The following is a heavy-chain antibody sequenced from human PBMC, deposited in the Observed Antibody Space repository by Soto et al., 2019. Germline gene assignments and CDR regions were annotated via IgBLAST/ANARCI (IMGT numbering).Heavy chain of an antibody. Sequence: SLRLSCAASGFTFSSYAMHWVRQAPGKGLEWVAVISYDGSNKYYADSVKGRFTISRDNSKNTLYLQMNSLRAEDTAVYYCARDASSRVGATLDYWGRGTLVTVSS. D-gene: IGHD1-26*01. CDR2: ISYDGSNK. CDR1: GFTFSSYA. CDR3: ARDASSRVGATLDY. J-gene: IGHJ4*02. V-gene: IGHV3-30-3*01.